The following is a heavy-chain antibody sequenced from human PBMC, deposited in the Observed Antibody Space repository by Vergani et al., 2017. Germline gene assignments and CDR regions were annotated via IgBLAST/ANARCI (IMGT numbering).Heavy chain of an antibody. Sequence: EVQLVESGGGLVKRGGSLRLSCAASGFTFSSYWMSWVRQAPGKGLEWVANIKQDGSEKYYVDSVKGRFTISRDNAKNSLYLQMNSLRAEDTAVYYCAREQGSGSYYYYYMDVWGKGTTVTVSS. D-gene: IGHD3-10*01. CDR1: GFTFSSYW. J-gene: IGHJ6*03. CDR2: IKQDGSEK. CDR3: AREQGSGSYYYYYMDV. V-gene: IGHV3-7*01.